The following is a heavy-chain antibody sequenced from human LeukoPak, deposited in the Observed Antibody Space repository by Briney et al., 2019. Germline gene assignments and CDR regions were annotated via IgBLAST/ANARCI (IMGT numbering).Heavy chain of an antibody. CDR3: ARAFSGTYGHFQH. D-gene: IGHD1-26*01. V-gene: IGHV4-59*01. J-gene: IGHJ1*01. CDR2: IYNGGST. CDR1: SISIYN. Sequence: PSETLSLTCTVASISIYNWSWNRHPPGKGLEKSVYIYNGGSTNSNPSIKSRVTISIDTSKPQFSLKLSSVTAADTAVYYCARAFSGTYGHFQHWGQGTLVTVSS.